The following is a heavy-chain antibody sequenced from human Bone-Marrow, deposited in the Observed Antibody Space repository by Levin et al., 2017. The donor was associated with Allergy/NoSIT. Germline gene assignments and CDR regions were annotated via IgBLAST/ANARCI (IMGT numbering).Heavy chain of an antibody. J-gene: IGHJ3*02. CDR1: GGSISSGIYF. Sequence: LRLSCTVSGGSISSGIYFWSWIRHLPGTGLEWIGYVSYSGITFYNPSLKSRVTISVDTSKKLFSLNLSSVTAADTAVYYCARDITIFGVVLAVNDAFDIWGQGTMVTVSS. CDR3: ARDITIFGVVLAVNDAFDI. D-gene: IGHD3-3*01. CDR2: VSYSGIT. V-gene: IGHV4-31*03.